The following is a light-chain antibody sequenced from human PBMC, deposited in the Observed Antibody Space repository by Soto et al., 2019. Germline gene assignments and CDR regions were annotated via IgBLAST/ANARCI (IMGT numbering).Light chain of an antibody. CDR2: QVS. V-gene: IGKV2-30*01. CDR3: MQATHWRPMYT. J-gene: IGKJ2*01. Sequence: DVVMTQSPLSLSVTLGQPASISCRSSQSLVYSDGNSYFNWFQQRPGQSPRRLIYQVSNRDSGDHDRVSGSESGTDVTLKISRVEAEDVAVYYCMQATHWRPMYTFGPGTKLDIK. CDR1: QSLVYSDGNSY.